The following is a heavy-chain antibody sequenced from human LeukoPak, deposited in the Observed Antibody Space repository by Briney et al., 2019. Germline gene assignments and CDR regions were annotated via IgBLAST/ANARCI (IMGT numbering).Heavy chain of an antibody. CDR1: GGSFSGYY. Sequence: SETLSLTCAVYGGSFSGYYWSWIRQPPGKGLEWIGEINHSGSTNYNPSLKSRVTISVDTSKNQFSLKLSSVTAADKAVYYCARVGYSGSWIDSWGQGTLVTVSS. V-gene: IGHV4-34*01. D-gene: IGHD6-13*01. CDR3: ARVGYSGSWIDS. CDR2: INHSGST. J-gene: IGHJ4*02.